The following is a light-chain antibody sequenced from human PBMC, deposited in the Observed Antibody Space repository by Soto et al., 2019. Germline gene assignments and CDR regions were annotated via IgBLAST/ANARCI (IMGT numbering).Light chain of an antibody. CDR3: QSYYCGLRGYV. J-gene: IGLJ1*01. V-gene: IGLV1-40*01. Sequence: QSVLTQPPSVSGAPGQRVTISCTGSSSNIGAGYYVHWYQQLPGTAPKLLIYGNSNRPSGVPDRFSGCKSGTSASLAITGLQAADEADYYCQSYYCGLRGYVFGTGTKLTVL. CDR1: SSNIGAGYY. CDR2: GNS.